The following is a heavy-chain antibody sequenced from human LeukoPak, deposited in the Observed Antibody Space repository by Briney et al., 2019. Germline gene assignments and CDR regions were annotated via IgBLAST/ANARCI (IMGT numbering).Heavy chain of an antibody. D-gene: IGHD5-12*01. Sequence: GGSLRLSCAASGFPFNIYEMNWVRRAPGKGLEWVSYISSSGSTIYYADSVKGRFTISRDNAKNSLYLQMNGLRGEDAAVYYCAKGPGARGHFNWFDPWGQGTLVTVSS. CDR1: GFPFNIYE. V-gene: IGHV3-48*03. CDR2: ISSSGSTI. CDR3: AKGPGARGHFNWFDP. J-gene: IGHJ5*02.